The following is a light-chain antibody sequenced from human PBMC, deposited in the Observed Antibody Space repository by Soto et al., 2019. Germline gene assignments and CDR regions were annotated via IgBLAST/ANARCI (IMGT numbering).Light chain of an antibody. Sequence: QSALTQPASVSGSPGQSITISCTGTSSDVGAYNYVSWYQQHPDKAPKLMIFEVSDRPSGVSNRFSGSNSGNTASLTISGLQAEDEADYFGSSYTSNSTLVFGGGTKLTVL. V-gene: IGLV2-14*01. CDR2: EVS. CDR1: SSDVGAYNY. J-gene: IGLJ3*02. CDR3: SSYTSNSTLV.